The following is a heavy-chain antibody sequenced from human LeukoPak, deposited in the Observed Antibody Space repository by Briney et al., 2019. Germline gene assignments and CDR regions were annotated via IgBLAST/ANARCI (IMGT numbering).Heavy chain of an antibody. CDR1: GGSFSGYY. V-gene: IGHV4-34*01. J-gene: IGHJ4*02. CDR2: INHSGST. Sequence: SETLSLTCAVYGGSFSGYYWSWIRQPPGKGLEWIGEINHSGSTNYSPSLKSRVTISVDTSKNQFSLKLSSVTAADTAVYYCAESPPVGTFDYWGQGTLVTVSS. CDR3: AESPPVGTFDY.